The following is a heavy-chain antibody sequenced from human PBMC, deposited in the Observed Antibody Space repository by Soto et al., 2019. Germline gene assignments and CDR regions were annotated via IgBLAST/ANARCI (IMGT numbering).Heavy chain of an antibody. V-gene: IGHV3-33*01. Sequence: GGSLRLSCAASGFTFSSYGMHWVRQAPGKGLEWVAVIWYDGSNKYYADSVKGRFTISRDNSKNTLYLQMNSLRAEDTAVYYCARESRSLMTTVTTPYYYGMDVWGQGTTVTVSS. CDR2: IWYDGSNK. D-gene: IGHD4-4*01. CDR3: ARESRSLMTTVTTPYYYGMDV. CDR1: GFTFSSYG. J-gene: IGHJ6*02.